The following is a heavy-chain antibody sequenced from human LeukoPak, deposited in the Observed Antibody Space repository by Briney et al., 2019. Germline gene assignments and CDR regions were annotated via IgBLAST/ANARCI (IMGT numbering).Heavy chain of an antibody. V-gene: IGHV3-7*01. Sequence: GGSLRLSCAASGVTFSSYCMSWVRQAPGKGLEWVVNIKHDGSDKYYGDSVKGRFTISRDNAKNSLYLQLNSLRADDTAVYYCARLTGTTGFDYWGQGTLVTVSS. D-gene: IGHD1-1*01. CDR1: GVTFSSYC. CDR2: IKHDGSDK. CDR3: ARLTGTTGFDY. J-gene: IGHJ4*02.